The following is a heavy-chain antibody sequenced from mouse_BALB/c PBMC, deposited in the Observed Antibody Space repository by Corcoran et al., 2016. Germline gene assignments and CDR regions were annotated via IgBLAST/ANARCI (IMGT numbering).Heavy chain of an antibody. CDR2: LYNSGST. Sequence: VQLQESGPRLVWPSETLSLTCTVSGASISSFYWSWIRHSPGKGLEWIGHLYNSGSTNYNPSLKSRVTMSVDASKNQFSLKLNSVTAADTAFYYCARSEYCSGSDCYRPFDLWGQGTLVTVS. V-gene: IGHV3S1*01. J-gene: IGHJ3*02. CDR3: ARSEYCSGSDCYRPFDL. CDR1: GASISSFY. D-gene: IGHD2-3*01.